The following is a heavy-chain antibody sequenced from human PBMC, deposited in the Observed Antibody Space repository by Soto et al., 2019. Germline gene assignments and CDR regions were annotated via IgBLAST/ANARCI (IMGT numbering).Heavy chain of an antibody. D-gene: IGHD2-21*01. CDR1: GYIFIHYY. Sequence: QVQLVQSGAAVKKPWASVKVSCKASGYIFIHYYIHWVRQAPGQGLEWMAIINSNGGSTNYAQKFQGRVTVTSDTSTSTVSMELNSLGSDDTGVYFCAGSLLQGDFWWQGTLVIVSS. CDR2: INSNGGST. J-gene: IGHJ4*02. CDR3: AGSLLQGDF. V-gene: IGHV1-46*01.